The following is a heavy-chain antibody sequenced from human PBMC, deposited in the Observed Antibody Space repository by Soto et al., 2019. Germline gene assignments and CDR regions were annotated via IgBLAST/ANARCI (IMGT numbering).Heavy chain of an antibody. J-gene: IGHJ4*02. CDR3: AAIVVGATRHSDVDH. V-gene: IGHV4-39*01. CDR1: GAPISSNDYF. Sequence: SDTLSITCMVSGAPISSNDYFWAWIRHPPGRGLEFIASMHASGGTYHASSLKSRATMSLDTSKDQFSLKLQSVTAADTGTYYCAAIVVGATRHSDVDHWGQGTLVTVSS. CDR2: MHASGGT. D-gene: IGHD2-15*01.